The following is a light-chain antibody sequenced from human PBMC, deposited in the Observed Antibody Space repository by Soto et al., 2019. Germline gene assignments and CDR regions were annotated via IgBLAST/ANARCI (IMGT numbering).Light chain of an antibody. V-gene: IGKV1-5*03. CDR3: QQYNSYFLT. CDR1: QSIIIW. Sequence: SQSTLSPSTRSASLRVRRTITCRASQSIIIWLAWCQQKPGKAPKLLIYKASSLESGVPSRFSGSGSGTEFTLTISGLQPDDFATYYCQQYNSYFLTFGQGSKVDVK. CDR2: KAS. J-gene: IGKJ1*01.